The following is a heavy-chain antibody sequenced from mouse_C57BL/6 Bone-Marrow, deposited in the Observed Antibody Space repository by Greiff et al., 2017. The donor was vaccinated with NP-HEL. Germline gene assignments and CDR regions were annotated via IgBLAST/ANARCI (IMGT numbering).Heavy chain of an antibody. CDR2: ISSGGSYT. CDR3: ARYDY. J-gene: IGHJ2*01. V-gene: IGHV5-6*01. CDR1: GFTFSSYG. Sequence: EVKLMESGGDLVKPGGSLKLSCAASGFTFSSYGMSWVRQTPDKRLEWVATISSGGSYTYYPDSVKGRFTISRDNAKNTLYLQMSSVKSEDTAMYYCARYDYWGQGTTLTVSS.